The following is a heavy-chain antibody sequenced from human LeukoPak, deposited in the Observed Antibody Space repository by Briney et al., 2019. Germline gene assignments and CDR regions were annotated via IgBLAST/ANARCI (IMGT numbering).Heavy chain of an antibody. V-gene: IGHV4-38-2*01. Sequence: SETLSLTCAVSGYSISSGYYWGWIRQPPGKGLEWIGSIYHSGSTYYNPSLESRVTISVDTSKNQFSLKLSSVTAADTAVYYCARTHYYGSGTLGWGQGTLVTVSS. CDR2: IYHSGST. CDR3: ARTHYYGSGTLG. D-gene: IGHD3-10*01. J-gene: IGHJ4*02. CDR1: GYSISSGYY.